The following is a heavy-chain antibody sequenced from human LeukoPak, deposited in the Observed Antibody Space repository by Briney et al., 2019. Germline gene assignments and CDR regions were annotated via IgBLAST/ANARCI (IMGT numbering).Heavy chain of an antibody. CDR3: AGRGVVVPAAPDY. V-gene: IGHV1-69*13. CDR2: IIPIFGTA. CDR1: GGTFSGYA. J-gene: IGHJ4*02. Sequence: SVKVSCMASGGTFSGYAISWVRQAPGQGLEWMGGIIPIFGTANYAQKFQGRVTITADESTSTAYMELSSLRSEDTAVYYCAGRGVVVPAAPDYWGQGTLVTVSS. D-gene: IGHD2-2*01.